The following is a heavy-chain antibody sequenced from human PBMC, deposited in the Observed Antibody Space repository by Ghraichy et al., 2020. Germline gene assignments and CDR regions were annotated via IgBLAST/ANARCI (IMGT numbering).Heavy chain of an antibody. D-gene: IGHD4-23*01. CDR2: SVGSDGST. V-gene: IGHV3-23*01. Sequence: GESLNISCVASGFTFSSHVLSWVRQAPGKGLEWVSISVGSDGSTHYADSVKGRITISRDNAKNTLYLQMTSLRVEDTAVYYCAKGGHDYGGPLNSWGQGTLVTVS. CDR1: GFTFSSHV. J-gene: IGHJ4*02. CDR3: AKGGHDYGGPLNS.